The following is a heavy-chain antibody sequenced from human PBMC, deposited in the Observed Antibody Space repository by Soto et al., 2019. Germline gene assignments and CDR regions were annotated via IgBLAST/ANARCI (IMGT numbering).Heavy chain of an antibody. D-gene: IGHD3-16*01. J-gene: IGHJ3*02. CDR2: ISSSSSYI. Sequence: PGRSLRLSCASSVFTFISYSMNWVRQAPGKGLEWVSSISSSSSYIYYADSVKGRFTISRDNAKNSLYLQMNSLRAEDTAVYYCAREGGHGAFDIWGQGTMVTVSS. CDR1: VFTFISYS. V-gene: IGHV3-21*01. CDR3: AREGGHGAFDI.